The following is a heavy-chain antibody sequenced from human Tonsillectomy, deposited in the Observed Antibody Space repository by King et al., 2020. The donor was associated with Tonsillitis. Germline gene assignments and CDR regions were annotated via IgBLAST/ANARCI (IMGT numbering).Heavy chain of an antibody. D-gene: IGHD4-17*01. V-gene: IGHV4-34*01. Sequence: HVQLQQWGAGLLKPSETLSLMCAVHGGSFSGYYWSWIRQPPGKGLEWIGHINHSGSTNFNPSLESRVTISVDTSKNQFSLRLTSVTAADTAVYYCARGSSEYGDYDAVLLHWYFDLWGRGTLLTVSS. CDR1: GGSFSGYY. CDR3: ARGSSEYGDYDAVLLHWYFDL. J-gene: IGHJ2*01. CDR2: INHSGST.